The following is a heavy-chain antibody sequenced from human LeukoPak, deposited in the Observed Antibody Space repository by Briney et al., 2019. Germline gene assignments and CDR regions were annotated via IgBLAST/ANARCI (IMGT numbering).Heavy chain of an antibody. CDR2: IYYSGST. J-gene: IGHJ4*02. V-gene: IGHV4-39*01. Sequence: SETLSLTCTVSGGSISRYYWGWIRQPPGKGLEWIGSIYYSGSTYYNPSLKSRVTISVDTSKNQFSLKLSSVTAADTAVYYCARQGRSTVTTIDYWGQGTLVTVSS. CDR3: ARQGRSTVTTIDY. D-gene: IGHD4-17*01. CDR1: GGSISRYY.